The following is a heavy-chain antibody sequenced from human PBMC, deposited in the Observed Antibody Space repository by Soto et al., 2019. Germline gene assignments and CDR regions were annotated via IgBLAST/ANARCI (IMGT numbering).Heavy chain of an antibody. J-gene: IGHJ4*02. D-gene: IGHD2-2*01. V-gene: IGHV3-74*01. CDR1: FW. Sequence: FWMHWVRQAPGEGLVWVSRINSDGSNTNYADSVKGRFTISRDNAKNTLYLQMNSLRAEDTAVYYCARGGVPAAMSYWGQGTLVTVSS. CDR2: INSDGSNT. CDR3: ARGGVPAAMSY.